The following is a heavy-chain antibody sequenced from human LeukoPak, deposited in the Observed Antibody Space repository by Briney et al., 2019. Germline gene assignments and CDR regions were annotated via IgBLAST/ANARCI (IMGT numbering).Heavy chain of an antibody. D-gene: IGHD3-22*01. V-gene: IGHV4-59*01. J-gene: IGHJ4*02. CDR3: ARHDSSGLNY. Sequence: PSETLSLTCTVSGGSISSYYWSWIRQAPGKGLEWIGYISYTSRTNSNPSLKSRVTISVHTFKNQFCLKLSSVTAADTAVYYCARHDSSGLNYWGQGTLVTVSS. CDR1: GGSISSYY. CDR2: ISYTSRT.